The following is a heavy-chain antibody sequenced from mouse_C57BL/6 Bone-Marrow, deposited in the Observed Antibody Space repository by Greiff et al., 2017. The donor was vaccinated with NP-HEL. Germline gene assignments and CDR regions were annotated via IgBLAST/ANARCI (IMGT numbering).Heavy chain of an antibody. CDR1: GFTFSSYA. CDR3: TRDAVSSRFAY. CDR2: ISSGGDYI. V-gene: IGHV5-9-1*02. D-gene: IGHD1-1*01. Sequence: EVMLVESGEGLVKPGGSLKLSCAASGFTFSSYAMSWVRQTPEKRLEWVAYISSGGDYIYYADTMKGRFTISRDNARNTLYLQMSSLKSEDTAMYYCTRDAVSSRFAYWGQGTLVTVSA. J-gene: IGHJ3*01.